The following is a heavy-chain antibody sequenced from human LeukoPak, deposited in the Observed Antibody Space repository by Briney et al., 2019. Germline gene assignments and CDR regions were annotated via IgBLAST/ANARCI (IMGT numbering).Heavy chain of an antibody. CDR3: ARGTGRRAFDI. CDR2: IYYSGST. CDR1: GGSISSYY. Sequence: ASETLSLTCTVSGGSISSYYWSWIRQPPGKGLEWIGYIYYSGSTNYNPSLKSRVTISVDTSKNQFSLKLSSVTAADTAVYYCARGTGRRAFDIWGQGTMVTVSS. V-gene: IGHV4-59*08. J-gene: IGHJ3*02. D-gene: IGHD1-14*01.